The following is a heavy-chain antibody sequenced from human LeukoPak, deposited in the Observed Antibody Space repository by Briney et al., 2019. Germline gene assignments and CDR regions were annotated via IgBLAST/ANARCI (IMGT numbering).Heavy chain of an antibody. CDR3: ATSGSYYRHYFDY. J-gene: IGHJ4*02. CDR1: GGSISSYY. Sequence: SETLSLTCTVSGGSISSYYWSWIRQPPGKGLEWIGYIYYSGSTYYNPSLKSRVTISVDTSKNQFSLKLSSVTAADTAVYYCATSGSYYRHYFDYWGQGTLVTVSS. V-gene: IGHV4-59*04. D-gene: IGHD1-26*01. CDR2: IYYSGST.